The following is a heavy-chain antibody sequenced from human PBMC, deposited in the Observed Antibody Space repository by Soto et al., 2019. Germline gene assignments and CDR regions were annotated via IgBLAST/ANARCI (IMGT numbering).Heavy chain of an antibody. J-gene: IGHJ4*02. Sequence: PGGSLRLSCAVSGFTFNNYGINWVRQAPGKGLEWVSSVSKSDYTYYSDSVKGRFTISRDNVKNSVSLQMNTLRAEDTAVYYCAREDSIIIPAVSDFWGQGALVTVSS. D-gene: IGHD2-2*01. V-gene: IGHV3-21*01. CDR2: VSKSDYT. CDR1: GFTFNNYG. CDR3: AREDSIIIPAVSDF.